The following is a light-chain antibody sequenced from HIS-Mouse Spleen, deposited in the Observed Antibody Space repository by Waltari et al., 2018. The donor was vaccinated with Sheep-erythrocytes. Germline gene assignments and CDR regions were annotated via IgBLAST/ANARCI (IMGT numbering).Light chain of an antibody. Sequence: AIQMTQSPSSLSASVGDRVTITCRASQGIRNDLGWYQQKPGKDPKLRIYAASSLQSGVPSRFSGSGSGTDFTLTISSLQPEDFATYYCLQDYNYPWTFGQGTKVEIK. V-gene: IGKV1-6*01. J-gene: IGKJ1*01. CDR3: LQDYNYPWT. CDR1: QGIRND. CDR2: AAS.